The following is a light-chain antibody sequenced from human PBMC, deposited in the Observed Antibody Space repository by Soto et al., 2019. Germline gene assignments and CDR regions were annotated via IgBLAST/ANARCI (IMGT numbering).Light chain of an antibody. Sequence: EIVLTQSPGTLSLSPGERATLSCRASQSVNSNYLAWYQQKPGQAPRPLIYGASSRATGIPDRLSGSGSGTEFTLTITRLEPEDFAVYYCQWYGSSPRTFGQGTRVAI. V-gene: IGKV3-20*01. J-gene: IGKJ1*01. CDR2: GAS. CDR1: QSVNSNY. CDR3: QWYGSSPRT.